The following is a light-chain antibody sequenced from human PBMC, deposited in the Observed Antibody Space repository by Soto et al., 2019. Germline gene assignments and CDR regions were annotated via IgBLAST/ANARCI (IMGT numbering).Light chain of an antibody. J-gene: IGKJ1*01. CDR3: QQYNKWPRT. CDR1: QSVSSS. Sequence: EVVMTQSPATLSVSPGERATLSCRASQSVSSSLAWYQQTPGQAPRLLIYGASTRATGLPARFSGSGSGTEFTLTISSLQSEDFAVYYCQQYNKWPRTFGQGTKVEIK. V-gene: IGKV3-15*01. CDR2: GAS.